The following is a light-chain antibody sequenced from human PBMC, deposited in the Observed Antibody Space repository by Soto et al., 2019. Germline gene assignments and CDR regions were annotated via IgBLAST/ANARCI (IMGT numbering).Light chain of an antibody. Sequence: DIQLTQSPSFLSASVGDRVTITCRASQGISTYVAWYQQEPGKAPKLLIRAASTLQSGVPSRFSGSGSGTEFTLTISSLQPEDFATYYCQQVNSYPLTFGGGTKVEIK. J-gene: IGKJ4*01. V-gene: IGKV1-9*01. CDR2: AAS. CDR1: QGISTY. CDR3: QQVNSYPLT.